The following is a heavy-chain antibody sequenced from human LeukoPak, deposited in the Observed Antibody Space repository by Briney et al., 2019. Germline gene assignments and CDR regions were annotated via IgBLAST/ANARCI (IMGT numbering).Heavy chain of an antibody. D-gene: IGHD1-26*01. CDR3: AGDRSGTYYIMDV. Sequence: PGGSLRLSCVGSGFTFSSYWMHWVRQAPGKGLAWVSRIDSDGSNTNYADSVKGRFTISRDNAKNTLYLQMNSLRAEDTAVYYCAGDRSGTYYIMDVWGKGATVTVSS. CDR1: GFTFSSYW. V-gene: IGHV3-74*01. CDR2: IDSDGSNT. J-gene: IGHJ6*03.